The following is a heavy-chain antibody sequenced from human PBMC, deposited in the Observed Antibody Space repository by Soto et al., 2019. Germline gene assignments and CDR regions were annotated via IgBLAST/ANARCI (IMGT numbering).Heavy chain of an antibody. J-gene: IGHJ6*02. V-gene: IGHV1-69*06. D-gene: IGHD2-8*01. CDR1: GGTFSSYA. Sequence: SVKVSWKASGGTFSSYAISWVRQAPGQGLEWMGGIIPIFGTANYAQKFQGRVTITADKSTSTAYMELSSLRSEDTAVYYCARDQDPDIVLMVYARDVYYYGMDVWGQGTTVTVSS. CDR3: ARDQDPDIVLMVYARDVYYYGMDV. CDR2: IIPIFGTA.